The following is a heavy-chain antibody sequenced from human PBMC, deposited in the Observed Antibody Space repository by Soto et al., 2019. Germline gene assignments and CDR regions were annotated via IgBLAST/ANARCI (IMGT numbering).Heavy chain of an antibody. CDR2: ISAYNGDT. D-gene: IGHD6-19*01. V-gene: IGHV1-18*01. J-gene: IGHJ6*03. CDR3: ARDRGVAPPVAGNTHYYYYMDV. CDR1: GYSFTNYG. Sequence: QDQLVQSGGEVKKPGASVKVSCKASGYSFTNYGITWVRQAPGQGFEGMGWISAYNGDTNYAQKLQGRVTMTTDASTRTAYLELRSLRSDDTAVYYCARDRGVAPPVAGNTHYYYYMDVWGKGTTVTVSS.